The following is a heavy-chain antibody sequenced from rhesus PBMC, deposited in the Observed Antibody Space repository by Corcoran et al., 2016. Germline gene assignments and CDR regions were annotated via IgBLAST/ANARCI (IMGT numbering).Heavy chain of an antibody. CDR2: NYGSGGGT. V-gene: IGHV4-106*01. J-gene: IGHJ4*01. CDR1: GGSISDDYY. CDR3: AREVIAAAGMDY. Sequence: QVQLQESGPGLVKPSETLSLTCAVSGGSISDDYYWSWIRQPPGKGLEWIGYNYGSGGGTNYNPSLNHRVTISIDTAKSQFSLKLSSMTAADTAVYYCAREVIAAAGMDYWGRGVLVTVSS. D-gene: IGHD6-31*01.